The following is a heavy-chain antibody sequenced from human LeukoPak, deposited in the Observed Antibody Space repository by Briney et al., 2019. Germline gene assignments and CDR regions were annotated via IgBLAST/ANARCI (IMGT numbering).Heavy chain of an antibody. Sequence: ASVKVSCKASGYTFTSYDINWVRQATGQGLEWMGWMNPNSGNTGYAQKFQGRVTMTRNTSISTAYMELSSLRSDDTAVYYCARVRIAARPGVNWFDPWGQGTLVTVSS. V-gene: IGHV1-8*01. CDR1: GYTFTSYD. D-gene: IGHD6-6*01. CDR3: ARVRIAARPGVNWFDP. J-gene: IGHJ5*02. CDR2: MNPNSGNT.